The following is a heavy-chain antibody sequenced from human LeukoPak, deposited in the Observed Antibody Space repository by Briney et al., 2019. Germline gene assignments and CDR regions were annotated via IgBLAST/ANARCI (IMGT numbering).Heavy chain of an antibody. CDR3: ARGLDIVATETDYYYYYGMDV. Sequence: PSETLSLTCTVSGGSISSYYWSWIRQPPGKGLEWIGYIYYSGSTNYNPSLKSRVTISVDTSKNQFSLKLSSATAADTAVYYCARGLDIVATETDYYYYYGMDVWGQGTTVTVSS. CDR1: GGSISSYY. J-gene: IGHJ6*02. D-gene: IGHD5-12*01. V-gene: IGHV4-59*01. CDR2: IYYSGST.